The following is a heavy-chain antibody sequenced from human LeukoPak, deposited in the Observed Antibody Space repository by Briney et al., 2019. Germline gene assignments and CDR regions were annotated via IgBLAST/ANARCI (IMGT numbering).Heavy chain of an antibody. V-gene: IGHV3-23*01. CDR2: FFDSGEST. CDR1: GFPFSSYA. D-gene: IGHD3-16*01. J-gene: IGHJ6*03. Sequence: PGGPLSLSCEASGFPFSSYARIGSRKAPGKGLGWVSGFFDSGESTYYANFAKGRFTISRDNSNNTLYLQMNSLRAEDTAVYYCAKLGGQELHNYYVAVCGKGTTVAVSS. CDR3: AKLGGQELHNYYVAV.